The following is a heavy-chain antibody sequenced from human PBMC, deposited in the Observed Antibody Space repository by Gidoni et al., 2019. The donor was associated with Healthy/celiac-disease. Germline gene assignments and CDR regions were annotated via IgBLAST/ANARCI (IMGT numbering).Heavy chain of an antibody. D-gene: IGHD6-19*01. CDR2: ISYDGSNK. CDR1: GFTFSSYA. Sequence: QVQLVESGGGVVQPGRSLRLSCAASGFTFSSYAMHWVRQAPGKGLEWVAVISYDGSNKYYADSVKGRFTISRDNSKNTLYLQMNSLRAEDTAVYYCARAGQWLGGDYWGQGTLVTVSS. J-gene: IGHJ4*02. CDR3: ARAGQWLGGDY. V-gene: IGHV3-30-3*01.